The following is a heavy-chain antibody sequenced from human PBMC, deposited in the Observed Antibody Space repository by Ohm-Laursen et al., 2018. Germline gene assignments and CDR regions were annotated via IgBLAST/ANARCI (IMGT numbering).Heavy chain of an antibody. V-gene: IGHV3-23*01. CDR2: ISGSGGST. Sequence: LSLTCASSGFTFSSYAMSWVRQAPGKGLEWVSAISGSGGSTYYADSVKGRFTISRDNSKNTLYLQMNSLRAEDTAVYYCAKVPMTTVGLGGMDVWGQGTTVTVSS. CDR3: AKVPMTTVGLGGMDV. J-gene: IGHJ6*02. CDR1: GFTFSSYA. D-gene: IGHD4-23*01.